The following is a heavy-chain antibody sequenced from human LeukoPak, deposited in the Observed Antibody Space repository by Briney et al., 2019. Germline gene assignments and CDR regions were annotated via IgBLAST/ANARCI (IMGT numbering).Heavy chain of an antibody. J-gene: IGHJ4*02. CDR3: ARGPHTSGWPQQYY. V-gene: IGHV1-8*01. CDR2: MNPNSGNT. CDR1: GYTFTSYD. D-gene: IGHD6-19*01. Sequence: ASVKVSCKASGYTFTSYDINWVRQATGQGLEWMGWMNPNSGNTGYAQRFQGRVTMTRNTSITTAYMELSSLTSEDTAVYYCARGPHTSGWPQQYYWGQGTLVTVSS.